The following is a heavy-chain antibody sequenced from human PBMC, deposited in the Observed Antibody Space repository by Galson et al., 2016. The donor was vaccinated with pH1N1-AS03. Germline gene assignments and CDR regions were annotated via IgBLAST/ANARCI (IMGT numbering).Heavy chain of an antibody. Sequence: SLRLSCAGSGFTFSSYWMSWVRQAPGEGLEWVANIKEDGSVKYYVDSVKGRFTISRDNAKNSVYLQMNSLRADDTAVYYCARAIGAAGSAWGQGTLVTVSS. CDR1: GFTFSSYW. CDR2: IKEDGSVK. D-gene: IGHD6-13*01. J-gene: IGHJ4*02. CDR3: ARAIGAAGSA. V-gene: IGHV3-7*03.